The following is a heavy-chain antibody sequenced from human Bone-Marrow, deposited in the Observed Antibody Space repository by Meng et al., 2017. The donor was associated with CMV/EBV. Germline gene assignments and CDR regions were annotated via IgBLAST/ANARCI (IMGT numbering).Heavy chain of an antibody. D-gene: IGHD1-26*01. CDR2: IRSKAYGGTT. CDR1: GFTFGDYA. CDR3: TRESELPPANAFDI. V-gene: IGHV3-49*04. Sequence: GESLKISCTASGFTFGDYAMSWVRQAPGKGLEWVGFIRSKAYGGTTEYAESVKGRFTISRDDSKSIAYLQMNSLKTEDTAVYYCTRESELPPANAFDIWGQGTMVTVSS. J-gene: IGHJ3*02.